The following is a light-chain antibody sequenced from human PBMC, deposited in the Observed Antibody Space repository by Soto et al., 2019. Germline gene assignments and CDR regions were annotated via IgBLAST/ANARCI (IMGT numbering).Light chain of an antibody. V-gene: IGLV2-14*03. J-gene: IGLJ3*02. CDR1: SSDVGGYNY. CDR2: DVS. CDR3: SSYAGSNNLGV. Sequence: QSALTQPASVSGSPGQSITISCTGTSSDVGGYNYVSWYQQHPGKAPKLIICDVSNRPSGVSNRFSGSKSGNTASLTISGLQAEDEADYYCSSYAGSNNLGVFGGGTKLTVL.